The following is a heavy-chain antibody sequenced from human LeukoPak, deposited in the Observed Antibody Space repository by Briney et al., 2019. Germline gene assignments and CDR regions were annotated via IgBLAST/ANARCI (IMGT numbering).Heavy chain of an antibody. D-gene: IGHD6-13*01. CDR1: SGSFTHYY. Sequence: PSETLSLTCTVSSGSFTHYYWSWVRQPAGKGLEWIGRIYMSGSTNYNPSLKSRVTMSVDTSKNQFSLKVRSVTAADTAIYYCTRGRIAGVLDYWGQGALVTVSS. V-gene: IGHV4-4*07. CDR2: IYMSGST. CDR3: TRGRIAGVLDY. J-gene: IGHJ4*02.